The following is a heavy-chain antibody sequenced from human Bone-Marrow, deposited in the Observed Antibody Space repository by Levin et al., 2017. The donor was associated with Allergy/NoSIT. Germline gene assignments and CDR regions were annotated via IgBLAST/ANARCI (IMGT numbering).Heavy chain of an antibody. J-gene: IGHJ4*02. CDR3: ARHLGNWGPPRGYFDY. Sequence: SETLSLTCTVSGGSISSSSYYWGWIRQPPGKGLEWIGSIYYSGSTYYNPSLKSRVTISVDTSKNLFSLKLSYVTAEDTAVYYCARHLGNWGPPRGYFDYWGQGTLVTVSS. V-gene: IGHV4-39*01. CDR1: GGSISSSSYY. CDR2: IYYSGST. D-gene: IGHD7-27*01.